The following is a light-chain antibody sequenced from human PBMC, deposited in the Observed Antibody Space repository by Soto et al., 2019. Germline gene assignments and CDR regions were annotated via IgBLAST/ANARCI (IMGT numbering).Light chain of an antibody. J-gene: IGLJ1*01. V-gene: IGLV2-11*01. CDR3: CSYAGTPYV. CDR2: GVS. CDR1: RSDVGGYNY. Sequence: QSALTQPRSVSASPGQSVTISCTGTRSDVGGYNYVSWYQHHPGKAPKLMIYGVSDRPSGVPDRFSGSKSGNTASLTISGLQAEDEADYYCCSYAGTPYVFGTGTKVTVL.